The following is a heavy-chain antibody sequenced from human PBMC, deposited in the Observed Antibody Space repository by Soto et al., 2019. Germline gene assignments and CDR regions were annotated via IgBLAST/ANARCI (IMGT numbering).Heavy chain of an antibody. Sequence: RASVKVSCKTSGYTFSSYGINWLRQAPGQGLEWMGWISTYNGDTHSAQNFEGRLRMTTDPHTSTAYLDLASLIPDDAAVYFCAIDGLPYFGYSDFLFACSRGFDLWGQGTLVTVSS. J-gene: IGHJ5*01. D-gene: IGHD3-3*01. CDR3: AIDGLPYFGYSDFLFACSRGFDL. V-gene: IGHV1-18*04. CDR2: ISTYNGDT. CDR1: GYTFSSYG.